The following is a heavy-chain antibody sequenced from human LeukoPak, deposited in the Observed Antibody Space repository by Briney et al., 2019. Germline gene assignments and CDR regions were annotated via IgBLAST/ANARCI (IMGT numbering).Heavy chain of an antibody. J-gene: IGHJ4*02. CDR3: ARGQWLPVFDF. CDR2: IYHSGST. CDR1: GGFNTHYY. Sequence: PSETLSLTCSVSGGFNTHYYWTWIRQPPGKELEWIGYIYHSGSTKYNPSLKSRVTISVDTSKNHFSLKLSSVTAADTAVYYCARGQWLPVFDFWGQGTLVTVSS. V-gene: IGHV4-59*01. D-gene: IGHD3-22*01.